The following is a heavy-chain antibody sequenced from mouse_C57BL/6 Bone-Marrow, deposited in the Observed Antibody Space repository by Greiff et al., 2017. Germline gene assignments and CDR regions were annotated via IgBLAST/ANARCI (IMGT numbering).Heavy chain of an antibody. D-gene: IGHD2-3*01. CDR3: ANGYYSWFAY. Sequence: EVQLVESGPELVKPGDSVKISCKASGYSFTGYFMNWVMQSHGKSLEWIGRINPYNGDTFYNQKFKGKATLTVDKSSSTAHMELRSLTSEDSAVYYCANGYYSWFAYWGQGTLVTVSA. V-gene: IGHV1-20*01. CDR2: INPYNGDT. CDR1: GYSFTGYF. J-gene: IGHJ3*01.